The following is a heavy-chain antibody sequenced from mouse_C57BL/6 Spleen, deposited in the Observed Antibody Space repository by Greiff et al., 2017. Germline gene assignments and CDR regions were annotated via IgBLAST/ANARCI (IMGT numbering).Heavy chain of an antibody. J-gene: IGHJ4*01. D-gene: IGHD3-3*01. CDR2: ISSGSSTI. CDR3: AREGGRNYAMDY. Sequence: EVKVEESGGGLVKPGGSLKLSCAASGFTFSDYGMHWVRQAPEKGLEWVAYISSGSSTIYYADTVKGRFTISRDNAKNTLFLQMTSLRSEDTAMYYCAREGGRNYAMDYWGQGTSVTVSS. CDR1: GFTFSDYG. V-gene: IGHV5-17*01.